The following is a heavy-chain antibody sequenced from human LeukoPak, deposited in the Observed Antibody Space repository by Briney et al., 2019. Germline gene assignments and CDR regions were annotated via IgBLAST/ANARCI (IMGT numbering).Heavy chain of an antibody. V-gene: IGHV1-8*03. CDR3: ARTTSLTASGYDY. CDR2: MNPYSGDR. CDR1: GYTFTTYH. D-gene: IGHD4-17*01. Sequence: ASVKVSCKTSGYTFTTYHINWVRQAPGQGLEWLGWMNPYSGDRGYAQKFQGRLSITSDTSISTAYMELSNLRSDDTAVYFCARTTSLTASGYDYWGQGTLVTVSS. J-gene: IGHJ4*02.